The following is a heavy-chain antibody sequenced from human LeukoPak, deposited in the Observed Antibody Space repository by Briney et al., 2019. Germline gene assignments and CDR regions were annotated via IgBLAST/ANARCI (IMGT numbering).Heavy chain of an antibody. D-gene: IGHD5-18*01. CDR1: GVSLSTTNW. V-gene: IGHV4-4*02. CDR3: ARDLYTAMDY. J-gene: IGHJ4*02. CDR2: VYHCGRGNK. Sequence: KPSETLSLTCAVSGVSLSTTNWWVWLRPPPGKGLEWIGEVYHCGRGNKNYNPSLKSRATISIDTSKNQFSLKLSSVTAADTAVYYCARDLYTAMDYWGQGTLVTVSS.